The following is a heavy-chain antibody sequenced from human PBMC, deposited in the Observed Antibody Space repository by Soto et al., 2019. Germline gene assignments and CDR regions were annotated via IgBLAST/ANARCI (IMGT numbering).Heavy chain of an antibody. V-gene: IGHV1-18*01. J-gene: IGHJ1*01. Sequence: GASVKVSCKASGYTFASYGISWVRQAPGQGLEWMGWISAYNGNTNYAQKLQGRVTMTTDTSTSTAYMELRSLRSDDTAVYYCATQSRTYGSGNWGQGTLVTVSS. D-gene: IGHD3-10*01. CDR3: ATQSRTYGSGN. CDR1: GYTFASYG. CDR2: ISAYNGNT.